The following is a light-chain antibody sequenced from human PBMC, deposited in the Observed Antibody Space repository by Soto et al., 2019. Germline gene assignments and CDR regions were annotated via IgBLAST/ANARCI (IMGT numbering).Light chain of an antibody. J-gene: IGKJ4*01. CDR2: DAS. V-gene: IGKV1-33*01. Sequence: IQMTQSPSSLSASVGDRVTITCQASQDTSKFLNWYQLKPGKAPRLLIFDASSVETGVPSRFRGSGSGTHFTFTIDSLQAEDLATYYCQHYEDLPLTFGGGTTVEI. CDR3: QHYEDLPLT. CDR1: QDTSKF.